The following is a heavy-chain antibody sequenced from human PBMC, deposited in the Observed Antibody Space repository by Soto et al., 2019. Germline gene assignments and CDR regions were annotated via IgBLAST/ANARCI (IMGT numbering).Heavy chain of an antibody. J-gene: IGHJ4*02. CDR1: GFTFSSYS. D-gene: IGHD5-12*01. CDR3: ARGPIGDGYNLQDY. Sequence: EVQLVESGGGLGKPGGSLRLSCAASGFTFSSYSMNWVRQAPGKGLEWVSSISSSSSYIYYADSVKGRFTISRDNAKNSLYLQMNSLRAEDTAVYYCARGPIGDGYNLQDYWGQGTLVTVSS. V-gene: IGHV3-21*01. CDR2: ISSSSSYI.